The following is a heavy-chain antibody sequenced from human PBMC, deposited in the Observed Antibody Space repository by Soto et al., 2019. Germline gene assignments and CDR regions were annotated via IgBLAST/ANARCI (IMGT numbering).Heavy chain of an antibody. CDR2: IYYSGST. CDR3: ARRYGSAIDC. V-gene: IGHV4-59*08. J-gene: IGHJ4*02. D-gene: IGHD1-26*01. CDR1: GGTISSWY. Sequence: QEQLQESGPGLVKPSETLSLTCTVSGGTISSWYWSWIRQPLGKGLEWIGYIYYSGSTNCNPSLKSRVTISVDTSKNQFSLKLSSVTAADTAVYYCARRYGSAIDCWGQGTLVTVSS.